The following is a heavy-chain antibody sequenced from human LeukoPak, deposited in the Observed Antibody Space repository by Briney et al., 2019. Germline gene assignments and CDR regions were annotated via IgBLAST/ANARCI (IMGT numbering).Heavy chain of an antibody. D-gene: IGHD3-22*01. Sequence: GGSLRLSCAASGFTFSTYWMHWVRQAPGKGLVWVSRIKSDGGANYADSVKGRFTISRDNAKKTVSLQMNSLRPEDTGVYYCARAPSEIGGYYPEYFRHWGQGTLVTVSS. CDR2: IKSDGGA. J-gene: IGHJ1*01. CDR1: GFTFSTYW. CDR3: ARAPSEIGGYYPEYFRH. V-gene: IGHV3-74*01.